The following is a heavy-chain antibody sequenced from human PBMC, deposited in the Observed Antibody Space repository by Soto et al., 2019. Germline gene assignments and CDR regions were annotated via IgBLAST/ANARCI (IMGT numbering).Heavy chain of an antibody. CDR3: ARQRFGITMVRGVSRWFDP. D-gene: IGHD3-10*01. CDR1: GGSISSSSYY. V-gene: IGHV4-39*01. J-gene: IGHJ5*02. CDR2: IYYSGST. Sequence: PSETLSLTCTVSGGSISSSSYYWGWIRQPPGKGLEWIGSIYYSGSTYYNPSLKSRVTISVDTSKNQFSLKLSSVTAADTAVYYCARQRFGITMVRGVSRWFDPWGQGTLVTVSS.